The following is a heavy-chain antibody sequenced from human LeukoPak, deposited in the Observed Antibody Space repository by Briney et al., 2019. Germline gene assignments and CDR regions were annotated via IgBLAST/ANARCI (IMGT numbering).Heavy chain of an antibody. CDR1: GFTFSSYA. Sequence: GGSLRLSCAASGFTFSSYAMSWVRQAPGKGLEWVSAISGSGGSTYYADSVKGRFTISRDNSKNTLYLQMNSLRAEDTAVYYCAKDRHSCWYQPRSFDYWGQGTLVTVSS. J-gene: IGHJ4*02. V-gene: IGHV3-23*01. D-gene: IGHD6-19*01. CDR2: ISGSGGST. CDR3: AKDRHSCWYQPRSFDY.